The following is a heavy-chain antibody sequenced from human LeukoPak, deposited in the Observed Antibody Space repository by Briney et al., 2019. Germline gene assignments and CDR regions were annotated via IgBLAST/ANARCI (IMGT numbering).Heavy chain of an antibody. CDR2: IYYSGST. Sequence: SETLSLTCTVSGGSISSSSYYWGWIRQPPGKGLEWIGSIYYSGSTYYNPSLRSRVTISVDTSKNQFSVKLSSVTAADTAVYYRAKIVAVPAASHNWFDPWGQGTLVTVSS. CDR3: AKIVAVPAASHNWFDP. J-gene: IGHJ5*02. D-gene: IGHD2-2*01. V-gene: IGHV4-39*07. CDR1: GGSISSSSYY.